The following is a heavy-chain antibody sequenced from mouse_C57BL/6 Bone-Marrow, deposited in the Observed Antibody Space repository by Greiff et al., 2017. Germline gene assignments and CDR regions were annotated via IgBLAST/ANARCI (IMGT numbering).Heavy chain of an antibody. V-gene: IGHV5-6*01. Sequence: EVQRVESGGDLVKPGGSLKLSCAASGFTFSSYGMSWVRQTPDKRLEWVATISSGGSYTYSPDSVKGRFTISRDNATNTLYLQMSSLKSEDTAMYYCARHGRIYYGYDEGDYWGQGTTLTVSS. CDR1: GFTFSSYG. CDR3: ARHGRIYYGYDEGDY. D-gene: IGHD2-2*01. J-gene: IGHJ2*01. CDR2: ISSGGSYT.